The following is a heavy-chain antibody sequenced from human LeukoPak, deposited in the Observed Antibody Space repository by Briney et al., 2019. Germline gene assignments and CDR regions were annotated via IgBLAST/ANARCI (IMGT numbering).Heavy chain of an antibody. Sequence: SETLSLTCTVSGGSISSGGYYWSWIRQYPGKGLEWIGYIYYSGSTYYNPSLKSRVTISVDTSKNQFSLKLSSVTAADTAVYYCAAGRYCGGDCYSWAFDIWGQGTMVTVSS. J-gene: IGHJ3*02. D-gene: IGHD2-21*02. CDR2: IYYSGST. V-gene: IGHV4-31*03. CDR3: AAGRYCGGDCYSWAFDI. CDR1: GGSISSGGYY.